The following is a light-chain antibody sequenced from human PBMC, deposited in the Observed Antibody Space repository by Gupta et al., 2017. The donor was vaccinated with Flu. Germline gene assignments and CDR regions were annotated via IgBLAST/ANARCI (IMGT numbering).Light chain of an antibody. Sequence: QSALTQPASVSGSPGQSITISCTGTSSDIGDYNYVSWYQQPLAKAPQLVIYEVTNRPSGISHRFSGSKSGNTASLTISGLQAEDEADYYCSSYTSTNEFVLFGGGTKLTVL. CDR3: SSYTSTNEFVL. CDR2: EVT. J-gene: IGLJ3*02. CDR1: SSDIGDYNY. V-gene: IGLV2-14*01.